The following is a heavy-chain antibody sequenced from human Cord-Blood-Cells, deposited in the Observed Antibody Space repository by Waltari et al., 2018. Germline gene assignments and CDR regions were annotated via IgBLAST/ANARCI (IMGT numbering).Heavy chain of an antibody. D-gene: IGHD5-18*01. CDR3: ARGSEVDTAMVSYWYFDL. V-gene: IGHV1-69*01. CDR2: IIPIFGTA. CDR1: GGTFSSHA. Sequence: QVQLVQSGAEVKKPGSSVKVSCKASGGTFSSHAISWVRQAPGQRLEWMGGIIPIFGTANYAQKFQGRVTITADESTSTAYMELSSLRSEDTAVYYCARGSEVDTAMVSYWYFDLWGRGTLVTVSS. J-gene: IGHJ2*01.